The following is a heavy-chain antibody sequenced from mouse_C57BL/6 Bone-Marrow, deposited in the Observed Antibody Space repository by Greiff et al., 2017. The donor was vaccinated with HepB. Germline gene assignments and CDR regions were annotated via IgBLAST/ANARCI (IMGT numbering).Heavy chain of an antibody. J-gene: IGHJ3*01. V-gene: IGHV1-15*01. Sequence: QVQLQQSGAELVRPGASVTLSCKASGYTFTDYEMHWVKQTPVHGLEWIGAIDPETGGTAYNQKFKGKAILTADKSSSTAYMELRSLTSEDSAVYSCTRDYGSSYRFAYWGQGTLVTVSA. CDR2: IDPETGGT. D-gene: IGHD1-1*01. CDR3: TRDYGSSYRFAY. CDR1: GYTFTDYE.